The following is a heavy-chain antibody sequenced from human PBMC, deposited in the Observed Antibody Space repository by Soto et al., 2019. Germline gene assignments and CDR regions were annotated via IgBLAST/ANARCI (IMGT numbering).Heavy chain of an antibody. V-gene: IGHV1-18*01. Sequence: ASVKVSCKASGYTFTSYGISWVRQAPGQGLEWMGWISAYNGNTNYAQKLQGRVTMTTDTSTSTAYMELRSLRSDDTAVYYCAREDRRQLYNLKHWFDPPGQGTLVTVSS. CDR1: GYTFTSYG. D-gene: IGHD5-18*01. CDR3: AREDRRQLYNLKHWFDP. J-gene: IGHJ5*02. CDR2: ISAYNGNT.